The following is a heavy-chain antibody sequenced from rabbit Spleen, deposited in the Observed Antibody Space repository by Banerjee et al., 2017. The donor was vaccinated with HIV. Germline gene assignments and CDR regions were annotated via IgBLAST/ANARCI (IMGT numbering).Heavy chain of an antibody. V-gene: IGHV1S40*01. D-gene: IGHD2-1*01. CDR2: IRLSSGQI. Sequence: QSLEESGGDLVQPGASLTLTRTASGFSFSSSYHLSWVRRAPGKGLEWIALIRLSSGQIYYAGWAKGQFTISKTSSTTVTLQTTSLTAADTASYFCARVDIGDGDPFNLWGPGTLVTVS. J-gene: IGHJ4*01. CDR1: GFSFSSSYH. CDR3: ARVDIGDGDPFNL.